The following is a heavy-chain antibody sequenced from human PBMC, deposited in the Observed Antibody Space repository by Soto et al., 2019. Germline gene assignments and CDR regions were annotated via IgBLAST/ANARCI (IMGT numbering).Heavy chain of an antibody. V-gene: IGHV3-66*01. Sequence: EVQLVESGGGLVQPGGSLRVSCAATGFTVRSNYMSWVRQAPGKGLEWVSGLYGGGTTYYAESVKGRFTISRDNSKNTLYLQMNSLRVEDTAVYYCASALISTSFGFDYWGQGTLVTVSS. CDR2: LYGGGTT. D-gene: IGHD2-2*01. CDR1: GFTVRSNY. J-gene: IGHJ4*02. CDR3: ASALISTSFGFDY.